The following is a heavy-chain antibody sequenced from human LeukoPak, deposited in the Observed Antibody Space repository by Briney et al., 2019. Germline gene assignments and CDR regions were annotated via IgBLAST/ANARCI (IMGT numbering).Heavy chain of an antibody. CDR2: ISASGDGT. V-gene: IGHV3-23*01. J-gene: IGHJ4*02. Sequence: GGSLRLSCAASGFTFSDYAMTWVRQAPGKGLEWVSAISASGDGTFYADSVKGRFTVSRDNSKNILYLQMNSLRVEDTAVYYCAKGLARFGEFDYWGQGTLVTVSS. D-gene: IGHD3-10*01. CDR3: AKGLARFGEFDY. CDR1: GFTFSDYA.